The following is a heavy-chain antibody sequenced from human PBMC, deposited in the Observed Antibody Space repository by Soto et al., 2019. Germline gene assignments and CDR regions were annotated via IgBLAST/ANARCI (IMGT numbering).Heavy chain of an antibody. CDR1: GFTFSSYG. CDR2: IWYDGSNK. D-gene: IGHD4-17*01. V-gene: IGHV3-33*01. CDR3: ARDRTGTIDY. J-gene: IGHJ4*02. Sequence: QVQLVESGGGVVQPGRSLRLSCAASGFTFSSYGMHWVRQAPGRGLEWVAVIWYDGSNKYYADSVKGRFTISRDNSKNTLYLQMNSLRAEDTAVYYCARDRTGTIDYWGQGTLVTVSS.